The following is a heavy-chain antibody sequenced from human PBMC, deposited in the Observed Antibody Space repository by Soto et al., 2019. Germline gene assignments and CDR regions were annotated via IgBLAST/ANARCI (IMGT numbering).Heavy chain of an antibody. Sequence: EVLLVESRGALIQPGGSLTISCAASGFTFSSYWMFWVRQAPGEGLMWVSRINSDGTITDYADFVRGRFTISRDNAKNTLYLQLNSLRAEDTAIYYCAREYYGSGIWGQGTLVTVSS. CDR2: INSDGTIT. V-gene: IGHV3-74*01. D-gene: IGHD3-10*01. CDR3: AREYYGSGI. J-gene: IGHJ4*02. CDR1: GFTFSSYW.